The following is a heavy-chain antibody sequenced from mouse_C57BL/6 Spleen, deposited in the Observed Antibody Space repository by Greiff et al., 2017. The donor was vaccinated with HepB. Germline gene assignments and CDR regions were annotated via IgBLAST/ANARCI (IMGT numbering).Heavy chain of an antibody. CDR1: GYTFTSYW. J-gene: IGHJ4*01. CDR2: IDPSDSYT. Sequence: VQLQQPGAELVMPGASVKLSCKGSGYTFTSYWMHWVKQRPGQGLEWIGEIDPSDSYTNYNQKFKGKSTLTVDKSSSTAYMQLSSLTSEDSAVYYCARTAQATAMDYWGQGTSVTVSS. V-gene: IGHV1-69*01. D-gene: IGHD3-2*02. CDR3: ARTAQATAMDY.